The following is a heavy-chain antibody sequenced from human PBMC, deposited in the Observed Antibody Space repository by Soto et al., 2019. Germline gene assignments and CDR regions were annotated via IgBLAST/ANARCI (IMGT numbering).Heavy chain of an antibody. Sequence: QVQLVETGGGVVQPGTSLRLSCAASGFTFSNYAMHWVRQAPGKGLEWVAVISYDGSNKYYADSVKGRFTISRDNSKNTLYLHMDSLRAEDTAVYYCAAGSSCCTSSENDYWGQGTLVTVST. V-gene: IGHV3-30*04. J-gene: IGHJ4*02. CDR2: ISYDGSNK. CDR3: AAGSSCCTSSENDY. CDR1: GFTFSNYA. D-gene: IGHD6-6*01.